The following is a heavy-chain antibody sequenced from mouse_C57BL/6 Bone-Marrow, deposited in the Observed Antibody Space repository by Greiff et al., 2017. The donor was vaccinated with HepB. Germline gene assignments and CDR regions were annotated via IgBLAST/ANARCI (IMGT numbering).Heavy chain of an antibody. J-gene: IGHJ1*03. CDR2: SRNKANDYTT. CDR3: ARDALLDV. V-gene: IGHV7-1*01. Sequence: EVNLVESGGGLVQSGRSLRLSCATSGFTFSDFYMEWVRQAPGKGLEWIAASRNKANDYTTEYSASVKGRFIVSRDTSQSILYLQMNALRAEDTAIYYCARDALLDVWGTGTTVTVSS. CDR1: GFTFSDFY.